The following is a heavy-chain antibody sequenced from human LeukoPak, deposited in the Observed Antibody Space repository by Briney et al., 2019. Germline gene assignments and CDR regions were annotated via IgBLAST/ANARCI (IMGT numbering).Heavy chain of an antibody. CDR2: IYYSGST. J-gene: IGHJ4*02. Sequence: SETLSLTCTVSGGSISSYYWSWIRQPPGKGLEWIGYIYYSGSTNYNPSLKSRVTISVDTSKNQFSLKLSSVTAADTAVYYCARGYGVRGVPPYFDYWGQGTLVTVSS. D-gene: IGHD3-10*01. CDR3: ARGYGVRGVPPYFDY. V-gene: IGHV4-59*01. CDR1: GGSISSYY.